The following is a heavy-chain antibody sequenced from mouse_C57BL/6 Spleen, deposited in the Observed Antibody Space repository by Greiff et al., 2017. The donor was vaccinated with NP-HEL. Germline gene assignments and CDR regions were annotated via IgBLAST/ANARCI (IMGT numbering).Heavy chain of an antibody. CDR2: ISSGSSTI. J-gene: IGHJ2*01. V-gene: IGHV5-17*01. CDR3: AMKGYYDY. CDR1: GFTFSDYG. D-gene: IGHD2-3*01. Sequence: EVMLVESGGGLVKPGGSLKLSCAASGFTFSDYGMHWVRQAPEKGLEWVAYISSGSSTIYYADTVKGRFTISRDNAKNTLFRQMTSLRSEDTAMYYCAMKGYYDYWGQGTTLTVSS.